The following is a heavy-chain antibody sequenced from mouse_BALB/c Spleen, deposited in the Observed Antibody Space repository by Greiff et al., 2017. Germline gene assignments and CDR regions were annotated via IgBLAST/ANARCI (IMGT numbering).Heavy chain of an antibody. CDR3: ARYDGYRLDY. Sequence: VQLQQPGAELVKPGASVKLSCKASGYTFTSYWMHWVKQRPGQGLEWIGEINPSNGRTNYNEKFKSKATLTVDKSSSTAYMQLSSLTSEDSAVYYCARYDGYRLDYWGQGTTLTVSS. J-gene: IGHJ2*01. V-gene: IGHV1S81*02. CDR1: GYTFTSYW. CDR2: INPSNGRT. D-gene: IGHD2-3*01.